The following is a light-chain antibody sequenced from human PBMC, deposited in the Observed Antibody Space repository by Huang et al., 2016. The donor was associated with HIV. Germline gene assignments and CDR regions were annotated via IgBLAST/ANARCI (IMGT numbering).Light chain of an antibody. V-gene: IGKV4-1*01. J-gene: IGKJ2*01. Sequence: IVMTQSPESLTLSLGARAAINCKSSQDLFYNSTEKNYLAWYQQKPRQPPKFLLYWAPTRDSGVAARFCGSGSRTNFTLTINGLQSDDSALYYCQQYYTNHYTFGQGTKLEIK. CDR2: WAP. CDR1: QDLFYNSTEKNY. CDR3: QQYYTNHYT.